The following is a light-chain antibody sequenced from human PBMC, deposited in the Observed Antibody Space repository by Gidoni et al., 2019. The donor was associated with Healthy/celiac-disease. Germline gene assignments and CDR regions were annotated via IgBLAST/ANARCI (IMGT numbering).Light chain of an antibody. Sequence: DSVMTQSPDPLAVSLGERATIHCKSSQSVLYSSNNKNYLAWYQQKPGQPPKLLIYWASTRESGVPDRFSGSGSGTDFTLTISSLQAEDVAVYYCQQYYSTPGTFGQGTKVEIK. V-gene: IGKV4-1*01. CDR1: QSVLYSSNNKNY. J-gene: IGKJ1*01. CDR2: WAS. CDR3: QQYYSTPGT.